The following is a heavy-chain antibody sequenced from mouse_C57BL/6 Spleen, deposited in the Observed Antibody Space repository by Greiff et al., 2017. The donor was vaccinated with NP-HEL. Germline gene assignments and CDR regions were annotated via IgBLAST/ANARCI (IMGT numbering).Heavy chain of an antibody. V-gene: IGHV5-12*01. D-gene: IGHD1-1*01. CDR2: ISNGGGST. Sequence: EVQVVESGGGLVQPGGSLKLSCAASGFTFSDYYMYWVRQTPEKRLEWVACISNGGGSTYYPDTVKGRFTISRDNAKNTLYLQMSRLKSEDTAMYYCARPITTVVAPFAYWGQGTLVTVSA. J-gene: IGHJ3*01. CDR3: ARPITTVVAPFAY. CDR1: GFTFSDYY.